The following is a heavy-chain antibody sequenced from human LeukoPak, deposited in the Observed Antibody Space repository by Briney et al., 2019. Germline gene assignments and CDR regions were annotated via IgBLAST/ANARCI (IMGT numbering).Heavy chain of an antibody. CDR1: GFTVSSNY. CDR2: FYSGGDT. CDR3: AREGYGYSYQNVGY. V-gene: IGHV3-53*01. Sequence: GGSLRLSCVASGFTVSSNYMSWVRQAPGKGLECISVFYSGGDTYYADSVKGRFTISRDTSKNTVHLQMSSLRAEDTAVYYCAREGYGYSYQNVGYWGQGTLVTVSS. D-gene: IGHD5-18*01. J-gene: IGHJ4*02.